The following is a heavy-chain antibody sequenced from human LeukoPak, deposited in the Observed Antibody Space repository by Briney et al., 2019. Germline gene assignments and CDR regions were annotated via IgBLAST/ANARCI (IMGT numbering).Heavy chain of an antibody. J-gene: IGHJ4*02. V-gene: IGHV4-34*01. CDR2: INHSGST. D-gene: IGHD6-13*01. Sequence: SETLSLTCAVYGGSFSGYYWSWIRQPPGKGLEWIGEINHSGSTNYNPSLKSRVTISVDTSENQFSLKLSSVTAADTAVYYCARVASSSWYYFDYWGQGTLVTVSS. CDR3: ARVASSSWYYFDY. CDR1: GGSFSGYY.